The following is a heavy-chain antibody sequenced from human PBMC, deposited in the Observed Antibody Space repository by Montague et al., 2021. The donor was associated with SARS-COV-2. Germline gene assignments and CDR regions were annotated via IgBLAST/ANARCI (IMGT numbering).Heavy chain of an antibody. D-gene: IGHD2-2*01. Sequence: SETLSLTCTVSGVSISRGNYYWGWIRQPPGKGLEWVGYIFHTGKTNYNPSLKSRVTMSIDTSRNYFSLKLTSVTAADTAVYYCARLPRYCSSTACLDYWGQGTLVTVSS. J-gene: IGHJ4*02. CDR1: GVSISRGNYY. CDR2: IFHTGKT. CDR3: ARLPRYCSSTACLDY. V-gene: IGHV4-61*03.